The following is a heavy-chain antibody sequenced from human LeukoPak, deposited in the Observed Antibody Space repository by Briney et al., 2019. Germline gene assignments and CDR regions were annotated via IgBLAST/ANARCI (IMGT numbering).Heavy chain of an antibody. V-gene: IGHV6-1*01. CDR1: GDSVSSNSAV. CDR3: AGSGSYMGY. D-gene: IGHD3-10*01. CDR2: TYYRSKWYN. Sequence: SQTLSLTCAISGDSVSSNSAVWSWIRQSPSRGLEWLGRTYYRSKWYNDYAISVKSRITINPDTSKNQFSLQLNSVTPEDTAMYYCAGSGSYMGYWGQGTLVTVPS. J-gene: IGHJ4*02.